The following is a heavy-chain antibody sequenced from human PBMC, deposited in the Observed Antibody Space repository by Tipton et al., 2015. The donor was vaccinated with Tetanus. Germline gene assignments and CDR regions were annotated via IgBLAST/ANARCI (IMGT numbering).Heavy chain of an antibody. J-gene: IGHJ3*02. D-gene: IGHD6-13*01. CDR1: GDSVSSNSAA. V-gene: IGHV6-1*01. CDR3: ARDRQQLVRDGGYAFDI. CDR2: TYYRSKWYN. Sequence: GLVKPSQTLSLTRAISGDSVSSNSAAWNWIRQSPSRGLEWLGRTYYRSKWYNDYAVSVKSRITINPDTSKNQFSLQLNSVTPGDTAVYYCARDRQQLVRDGGYAFDIWGQGTMVTVSS.